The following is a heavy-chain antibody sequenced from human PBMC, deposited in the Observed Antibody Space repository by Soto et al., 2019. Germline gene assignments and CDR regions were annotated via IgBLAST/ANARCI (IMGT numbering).Heavy chain of an antibody. D-gene: IGHD3-22*01. CDR2: ITPMFGTA. Sequence: QVQLVQSGAEVKKPGSSVKVSCKASGGTFSRFAFSWVRQAPGQGLEWMGGITPMFGTANYAKNFQGRLTITADEPTSTVSMDLRSLRYEDTAVYYWARQFDFDRSGYYYAYWGQGPLVSVSS. CDR3: ARQFDFDRSGYYYAY. J-gene: IGHJ4*02. CDR1: GGTFSRFA. V-gene: IGHV1-69*01.